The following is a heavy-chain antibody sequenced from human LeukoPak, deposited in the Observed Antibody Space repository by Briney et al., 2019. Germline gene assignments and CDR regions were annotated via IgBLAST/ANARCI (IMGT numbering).Heavy chain of an antibody. Sequence: ASVKVSCKASGYTFTGYYIHWVRQAPGQGLEWMGWINPNSGGTNYAQKFQGRVTMTRDTSISTAYMELSRLRSDDTAVYYCARVGSAYCGGDCYSWFYWGQGTLVTVSS. CDR1: GYTFTGYY. V-gene: IGHV1-2*02. CDR3: ARVGSAYCGGDCYSWFY. D-gene: IGHD2-21*02. J-gene: IGHJ4*02. CDR2: INPNSGGT.